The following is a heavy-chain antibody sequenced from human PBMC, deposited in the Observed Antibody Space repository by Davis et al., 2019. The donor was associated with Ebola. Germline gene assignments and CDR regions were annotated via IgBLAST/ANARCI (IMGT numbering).Heavy chain of an antibody. J-gene: IGHJ6*02. Sequence: GESLKISCAASGFTFSSYGMHWVRQAPGKGLEWVAVIWYDGSNKYYADSVKGRFTISRDNSKNTLYLQMNSLRAEDTAVYYCARDRQTVTPTTYYYYGMDVWGQGTTVTVSS. V-gene: IGHV3-33*01. CDR1: GFTFSSYG. CDR2: IWYDGSNK. CDR3: ARDRQTVTPTTYYYYGMDV. D-gene: IGHD4-17*01.